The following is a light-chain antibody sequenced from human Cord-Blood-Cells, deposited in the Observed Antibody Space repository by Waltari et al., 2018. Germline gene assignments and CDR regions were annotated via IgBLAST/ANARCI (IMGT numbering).Light chain of an antibody. CDR3: SSYAGSNNLRV. Sequence: QSALTLPLSASGSPGPPVTLPSTGPHRDVAVCSIVRWYQQHPGKAPKLRIYEVSKRPSGVPDRFSGSKSGNTASLTVSGLQAEDEADYYCSSYAGSNNLRVFGTGTKVTVL. V-gene: IGLV2-8*01. J-gene: IGLJ1*01. CDR2: EVS. CDR1: HRDVAVCSI.